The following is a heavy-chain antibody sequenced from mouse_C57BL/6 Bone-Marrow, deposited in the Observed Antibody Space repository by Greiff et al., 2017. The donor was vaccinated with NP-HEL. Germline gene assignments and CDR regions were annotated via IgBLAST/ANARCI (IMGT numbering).Heavy chain of an antibody. CDR1: GFTFSSYG. V-gene: IGHV5-6*02. Sequence: DVKLVESGGDLVKPGGSLKLSCAASGFTFSSYGMSWVRQTPDKRLEWVATISSGGSYTYYPDSVKGRFTISRDNAKNTLYLQMSSLKSEDTAMYYCARHDYYGSSFYFDYWGQGTTLTVSS. CDR2: ISSGGSYT. CDR3: ARHDYYGSSFYFDY. D-gene: IGHD1-1*01. J-gene: IGHJ2*01.